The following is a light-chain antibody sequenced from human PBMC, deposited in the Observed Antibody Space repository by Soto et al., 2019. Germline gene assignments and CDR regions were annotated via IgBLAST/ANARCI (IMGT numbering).Light chain of an antibody. J-gene: IGKJ1*01. CDR2: GAS. V-gene: IGKV1-39*01. CDR1: QTISTY. CDR3: QLHTTYPRP. Sequence: DIQMTQSPSPLSASVGDRVTINCRASQTISTYLNWYQQKPGKAPKLLIYGASSLQSGVPSRFSATGSGTEFTFTISSLQPEDFATYYCQLHTTYPRPFGQGTKVAIK.